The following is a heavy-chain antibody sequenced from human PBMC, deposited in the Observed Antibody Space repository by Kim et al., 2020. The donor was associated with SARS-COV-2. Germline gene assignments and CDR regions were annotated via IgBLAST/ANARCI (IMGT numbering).Heavy chain of an antibody. J-gene: IGHJ3*02. CDR3: VKRDGQQLVRSAFDI. D-gene: IGHD6-13*01. V-gene: IGHV3-64D*06. Sequence: AESVKGRVTNSRDNSKKTLYLQMSSLRTEDKAVYYCVKRDGQQLVRSAFDIWGQGTMVTVSS.